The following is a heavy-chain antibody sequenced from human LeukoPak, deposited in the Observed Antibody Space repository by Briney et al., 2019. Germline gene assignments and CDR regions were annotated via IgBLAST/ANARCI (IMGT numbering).Heavy chain of an antibody. J-gene: IGHJ4*02. CDR1: GLTFSDEY. D-gene: IGHD3-10*01. CDR3: VRARGAGPGAHFDY. V-gene: IGHV3-11*01. Sequence: GGSLRLSCAASGLTFSDEYMSWIRQAPGKGLEWVSYISNTGSFISYADSVKGRFTISRDNAKNSLYLQMNSLRAEDAAAYYCVRARGAGPGAHFDYWGQGALVTVSS. CDR2: ISNTGSFI.